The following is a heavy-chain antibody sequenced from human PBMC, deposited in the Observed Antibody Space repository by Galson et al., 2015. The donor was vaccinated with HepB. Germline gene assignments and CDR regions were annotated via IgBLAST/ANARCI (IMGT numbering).Heavy chain of an antibody. CDR1: GFTFSNYW. CDR2: MKQDGSEK. V-gene: IGHV3-7*03. J-gene: IGHJ4*02. D-gene: IGHD6-13*01. Sequence: SLRLSCAASGFTFSNYWMGWVRQAPGKGLEWVANMKQDGSEKYSVDSVKGRFTISRDNAKNSLYLQMNSLRAEDTAVYYCARDRTEAAGNWSPFDYWGQGTLVTVSS. CDR3: ARDRTEAAGNWSPFDY.